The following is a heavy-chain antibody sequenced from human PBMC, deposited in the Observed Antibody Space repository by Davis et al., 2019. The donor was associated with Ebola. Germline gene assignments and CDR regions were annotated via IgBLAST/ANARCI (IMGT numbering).Heavy chain of an antibody. CDR2: ISWNSDTI. CDR1: GFTFADYA. CDR3: TKGTWGNPFDI. J-gene: IGHJ3*02. D-gene: IGHD3-16*01. V-gene: IGHV3-9*03. Sequence: GGSLRLSCAASGFTFADYAMHWVRQIPGKGLEWVSGISWNSDTIGYADSVKGRFTISRDNAKNSLYLEMNSLRVEDMALYYCTKGTWGNPFDIWGQGTMVTVSS.